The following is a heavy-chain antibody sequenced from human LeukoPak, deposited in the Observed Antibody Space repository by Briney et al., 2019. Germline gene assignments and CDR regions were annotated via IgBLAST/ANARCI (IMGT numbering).Heavy chain of an antibody. CDR2: ISSSSRNI. V-gene: IGHV3-21*01. J-gene: IGHJ4*02. CDR1: GFTFSSYS. Sequence: PGGSLRLSCAASGFTFSSYSMNWVRQAPGKGLEWVSSISSSSRNIYYADSMMGRFTISRDNAKNSLYLQMNSLRAEDTAVYYCASQYCTDGVCSMAFDYWGQGTLVTVSS. D-gene: IGHD2-8*01. CDR3: ASQYCTDGVCSMAFDY.